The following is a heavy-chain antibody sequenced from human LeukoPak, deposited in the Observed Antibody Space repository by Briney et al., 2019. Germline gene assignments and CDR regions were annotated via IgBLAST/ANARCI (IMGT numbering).Heavy chain of an antibody. Sequence: GGSLRLSCAASGFTFSSYGMHWVRQAPGKGLEWVAVIWYDGSNKYYADSVKGRFTISRDDSKNTLYLQMNSLRAEDTAVYYCARDRVAADWYFDLWGRGTLVIVSS. D-gene: IGHD6-19*01. CDR3: ARDRVAADWYFDL. CDR1: GFTFSSYG. J-gene: IGHJ2*01. V-gene: IGHV3-33*01. CDR2: IWYDGSNK.